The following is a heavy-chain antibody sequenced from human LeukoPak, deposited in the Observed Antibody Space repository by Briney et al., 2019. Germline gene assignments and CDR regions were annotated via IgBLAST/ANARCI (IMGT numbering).Heavy chain of an antibody. D-gene: IGHD3-3*01. CDR3: ARSSGTILEWLFPFGAFDI. CDR2: IYYSGSS. CDR1: GGSISGYH. Sequence: SETLSLTCNVSGGSISGYHWSWIRQPPGKGLEWLGYIYYSGSSNYNPSLKSRVTMSADTSKNQFSLKLSSVTAADTAVYYCARSSGTILEWLFPFGAFDIWGQGTMVTVSS. J-gene: IGHJ3*02. V-gene: IGHV4-59*01.